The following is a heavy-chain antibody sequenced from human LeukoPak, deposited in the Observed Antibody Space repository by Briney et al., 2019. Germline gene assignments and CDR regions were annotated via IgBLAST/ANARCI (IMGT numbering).Heavy chain of an antibody. CDR1: GFTFSSYA. CDR3: ARDAYSGSYPLDY. CDR2: ISGSGGST. V-gene: IGHV3-23*01. Sequence: PGGSLRLSCAASGFTFSSYAMSWVRQAPGKGLEWVSAISGSGGSTYYADSVKGRFTISRDNAKNSLYLQMNSLRAEDTAVYYCARDAYSGSYPLDYWGQGTLVTVSS. D-gene: IGHD1-26*01. J-gene: IGHJ4*02.